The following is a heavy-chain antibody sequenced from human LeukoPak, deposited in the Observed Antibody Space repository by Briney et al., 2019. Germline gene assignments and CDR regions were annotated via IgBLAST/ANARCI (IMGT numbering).Heavy chain of an antibody. CDR3: ARELRNNYYDSSASGAF. J-gene: IGHJ3*01. Sequence: SETLSLTCTVSGGSITSSSSYWGWIRQPPGKGLEWIGTIYYSGTTYYNPSLKSRVTISIDAAKNQFSLMLTSVTAADTAVYYCARELRNNYYDSSASGAFWGQGTMVSVS. D-gene: IGHD3-22*01. CDR2: IYYSGTT. V-gene: IGHV4-39*02. CDR1: GGSITSSSSY.